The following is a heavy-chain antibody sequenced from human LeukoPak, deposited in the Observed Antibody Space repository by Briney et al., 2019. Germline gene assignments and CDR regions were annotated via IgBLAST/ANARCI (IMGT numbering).Heavy chain of an antibody. Sequence: GGSLRLSCAASGFTFSDYYMSWLRQAPGKGLEWVSYISSSGSTIYYADSVKGRFTISRDNAKNSLYLQMNSLRAEGTAVYYCARSGRQQLVIGSYWGQGTLVTVSS. D-gene: IGHD6-13*01. J-gene: IGHJ4*02. CDR3: ARSGRQQLVIGSY. CDR2: ISSSGSTI. CDR1: GFTFSDYY. V-gene: IGHV3-11*01.